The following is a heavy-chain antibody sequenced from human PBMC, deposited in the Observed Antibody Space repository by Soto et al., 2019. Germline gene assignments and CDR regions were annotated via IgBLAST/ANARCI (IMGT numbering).Heavy chain of an antibody. CDR1: GYTFTKYG. CDR3: ARDLNIVLKGLRYYFDY. D-gene: IGHD2-8*01. V-gene: IGHV1-18*01. Sequence: QVPLVQSGAEVKKPGASVKVSCKASGYTFTKYGFTWVRQATGQGLEWMGWISGYNGNTNYAQKFQDRVTMTTDTSTSTAYMELSSLRSDDTAVYYCARDLNIVLKGLRYYFDYWGQGTLVTVSS. J-gene: IGHJ4*02. CDR2: ISGYNGNT.